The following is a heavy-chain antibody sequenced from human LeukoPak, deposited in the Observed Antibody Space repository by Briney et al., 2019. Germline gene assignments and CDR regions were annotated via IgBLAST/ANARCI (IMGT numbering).Heavy chain of an antibody. Sequence: SETLSLTCTVSGGSISSYYWSWIRQPPGKGLEWIGYIYYSGSTNYNPSLKSRVTISVDTSKNQFSLKLSSVTAADTAVYYCASLRYFDWFVDYWGQGTLGTVSS. D-gene: IGHD3-9*01. V-gene: IGHV4-59*01. CDR1: GGSISSYY. CDR3: ASLRYFDWFVDY. CDR2: IYYSGST. J-gene: IGHJ4*02.